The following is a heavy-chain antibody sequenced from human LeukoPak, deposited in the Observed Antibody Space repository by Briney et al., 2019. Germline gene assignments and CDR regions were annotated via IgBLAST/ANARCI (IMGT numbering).Heavy chain of an antibody. V-gene: IGHV4-38-2*02. D-gene: IGHD3-3*01. Sequence: PSETVSLTCTVSGYSISSGYYWGWIRQPPGKGLEWIGSIYHSGSTYYNPSLKSRVTMSVDTSKSQFSLKLSSVTAADTAVYYCARSFTIFGYYMDVWGKGTTVTVSS. CDR1: GYSISSGYY. J-gene: IGHJ6*03. CDR2: IYHSGST. CDR3: ARSFTIFGYYMDV.